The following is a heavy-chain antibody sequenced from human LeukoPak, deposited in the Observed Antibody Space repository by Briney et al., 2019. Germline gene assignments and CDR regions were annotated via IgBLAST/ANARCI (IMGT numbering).Heavy chain of an antibody. J-gene: IGHJ6*03. V-gene: IGHV1-2*02. Sequence: ASVKVSCKSSGYTFTDYYIHWVRQAPGQGLEWVGWINPKSGGTNSAQKFQGRVTMTRDTSINTAYMELSRVTSDDTAVYYCARDRPGYCTNGVCYRSYYYMDVWGKGTTVTVSS. CDR3: ARDRPGYCTNGVCYRSYYYMDV. CDR2: INPKSGGT. D-gene: IGHD2-8*01. CDR1: GYTFTDYY.